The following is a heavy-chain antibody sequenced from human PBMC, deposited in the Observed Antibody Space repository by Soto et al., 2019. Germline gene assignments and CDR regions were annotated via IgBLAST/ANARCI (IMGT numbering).Heavy chain of an antibody. Sequence: QVQLVQSGAEVKKPGSSVKVSCKASGGTFSSYAISWVRQAPGQGLEWMGVIIPIFGTANYAQKFQGRVTITADESTSTAYMELSSLTSEDTAVYYCARGTTYYYDSSGYYMVPYYFDYWGQGTLVTVSS. CDR1: GGTFSSYA. J-gene: IGHJ4*02. D-gene: IGHD3-22*01. CDR3: ARGTTYYYDSSGYYMVPYYFDY. V-gene: IGHV1-69*01. CDR2: IIPIFGTA.